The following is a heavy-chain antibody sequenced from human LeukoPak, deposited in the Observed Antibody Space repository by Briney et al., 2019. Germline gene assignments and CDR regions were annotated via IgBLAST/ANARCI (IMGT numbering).Heavy chain of an antibody. CDR1: GGSISSYY. Sequence: PSETLSLTCTVSGGSISSYYWSWIRQPPGKGLEWIGYIYYSGSTNYNPSLKSRVTISVDTSKNQFSLKLSSVTAADTAVYYCRNYYYAMDVWGQGTTVTVSS. J-gene: IGHJ6*02. V-gene: IGHV4-59*01. CDR2: IYYSGST. CDR3: RNYYYAMDV.